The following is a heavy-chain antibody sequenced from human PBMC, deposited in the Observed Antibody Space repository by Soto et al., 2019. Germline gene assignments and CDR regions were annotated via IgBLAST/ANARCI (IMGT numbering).Heavy chain of an antibody. CDR3: AQLITVTTSSYYCCGFDV. V-gene: IGHV2-5*02. J-gene: IGHJ6*02. CDR1: GFSLSTSGVG. D-gene: IGHD4-17*01. CDR2: IYWDDDK. Sequence: SGSTRVNLIHTITLTCTFSGFSLSTSGVGVGWIRQPPGKALEWLALIYWDDDKRYSPSLKSRLTITKDTSKNQVVLTMTNMDPVNTATYYCAQLITVTTSSYYCCGFDVWGHRT.